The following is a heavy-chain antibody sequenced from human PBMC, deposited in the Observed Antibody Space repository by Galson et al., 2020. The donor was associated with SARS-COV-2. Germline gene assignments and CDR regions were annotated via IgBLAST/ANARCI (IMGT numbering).Heavy chain of an antibody. Sequence: ETSETLFLTCTVSGGSISSGDYYWSWIRQPPGKGLEWIGYINYSGSTYYNPSLRGRVTISGDTSKNQFSLKLSSVTAADTALYYCARSRLGEVSLSNWGQGTLVTVSS. CDR2: INYSGST. V-gene: IGHV4-30-4*01. CDR1: GGSISSGDYY. D-gene: IGHD3-16*02. J-gene: IGHJ4*02. CDR3: ARSRLGEVSLSN.